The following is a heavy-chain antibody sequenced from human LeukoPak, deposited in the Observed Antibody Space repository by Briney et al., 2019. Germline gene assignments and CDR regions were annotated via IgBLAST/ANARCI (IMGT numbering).Heavy chain of an antibody. V-gene: IGHV4-39*07. CDR1: GVSISSSNSY. CDR3: ARVLRYYYYYYMDV. CDR2: IYYSGST. J-gene: IGHJ6*03. Sequence: PSETLSLTCTVSGVSISSSNSYWGWIRQPPGKGLEWIGSIYYSGSTYYNPSLKSRVTISVDTSKNQFSLKLSSVTAADTAVYYCARVLRYYYYYYMDVWGKGTTVTVSS. D-gene: IGHD2-15*01.